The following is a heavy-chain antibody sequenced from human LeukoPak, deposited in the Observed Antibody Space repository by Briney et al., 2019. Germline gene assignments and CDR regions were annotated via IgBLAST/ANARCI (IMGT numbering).Heavy chain of an antibody. CDR2: ISSSSSYI. CDR3: AGGFYGSGKYYFDY. V-gene: IGHV3-21*01. CDR1: GFTFSSYS. Sequence: GGSLRLSCAASGFTFSSYSMNWVRQAPGKGLEWVSSISSSSSYIYYADSVKGRFTISRDNAKNSLYLQMNSLRAEDTAVYYCAGGFYGSGKYYFDYWGQGTLVTVSS. D-gene: IGHD3-10*01. J-gene: IGHJ4*02.